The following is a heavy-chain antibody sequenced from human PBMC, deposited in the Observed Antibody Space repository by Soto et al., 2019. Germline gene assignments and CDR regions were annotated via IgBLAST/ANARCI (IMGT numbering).Heavy chain of an antibody. CDR1: GGTFSSYA. D-gene: IGHD3-10*01. V-gene: IGHV1-69*01. CDR3: ARGGITMVRGVMRYYYDGMDV. J-gene: IGHJ6*02. Sequence: QVQLVQSGAEVKKPGSSVKVSCKASGGTFSSYAISWVRQAPGQGLEWMGGIIPIFGTANYAQQIQGRVTITADESTSTAYMELSSLRSEDTAVYYCARGGITMVRGVMRYYYDGMDVWGQGTTVTVSS. CDR2: IIPIFGTA.